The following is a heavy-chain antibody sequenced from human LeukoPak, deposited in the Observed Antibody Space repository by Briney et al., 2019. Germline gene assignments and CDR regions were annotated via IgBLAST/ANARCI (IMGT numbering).Heavy chain of an antibody. J-gene: IGHJ6*02. CDR1: GFTFSSYG. CDR2: IWYDGSNK. Sequence: GRSLRLSCAASGFTFSSYGMHWVRQAPGKGLEWVAVIWYDGSNKYYADSVKGRFTISRDNSKNTLYLQMNSLRAEDTAVYYCARDSLVLLWFGELPPLNYGMDVWGQGTTVTVSS. D-gene: IGHD3-10*01. CDR3: ARDSLVLLWFGELPPLNYGMDV. V-gene: IGHV3-33*01.